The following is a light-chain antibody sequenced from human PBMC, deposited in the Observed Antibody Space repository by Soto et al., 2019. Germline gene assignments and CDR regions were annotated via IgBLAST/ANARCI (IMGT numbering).Light chain of an antibody. CDR3: QQYYDYPPLI. J-gene: IGKJ4*01. V-gene: IGKV3-15*01. CDR1: RNINRK. CDR2: GAS. Sequence: EIVMTQSPATLSVSPGERATLSCRASRNINRKLAWYQQKPGQAPRLLISGASTRATGIPARCSGSGSGTEFTRTISSLQSEDFAVYYCQQYYDYPPLIFGGGTKVEIK.